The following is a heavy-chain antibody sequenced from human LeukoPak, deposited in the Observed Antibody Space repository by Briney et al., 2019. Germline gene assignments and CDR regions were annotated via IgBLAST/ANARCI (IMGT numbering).Heavy chain of an antibody. D-gene: IGHD3-16*01. CDR3: ASRPFLWGFAY. V-gene: IGHV4-4*02. CDR2: VYHSGST. CDR1: GGSISSANW. J-gene: IGHJ4*02. Sequence: SETLSLTCTVSGGSISSANWWTWVRQPPGKGLEWIGEVYHSGSTNCHPSLQSRVTMSVDKSKNQFSLNLSSVTAADTAVYYCASRPFLWGFAYWGQGTLVTVSS.